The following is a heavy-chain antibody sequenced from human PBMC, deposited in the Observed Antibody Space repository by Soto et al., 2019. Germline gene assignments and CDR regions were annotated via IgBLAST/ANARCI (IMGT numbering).Heavy chain of an antibody. Sequence: ASVKVSCKVSGYTLTELSMHWVRQAPGKGLEWMGGFDPEDGETIYAQKFQGRVTMTEDTSTDTAYMELSSLRSEDTTVYYCATKGRWYVGYYYYGMDVWGQGTTVTVSS. CDR1: GYTLTELS. J-gene: IGHJ6*02. CDR2: FDPEDGET. D-gene: IGHD6-13*01. V-gene: IGHV1-24*01. CDR3: ATKGRWYVGYYYYGMDV.